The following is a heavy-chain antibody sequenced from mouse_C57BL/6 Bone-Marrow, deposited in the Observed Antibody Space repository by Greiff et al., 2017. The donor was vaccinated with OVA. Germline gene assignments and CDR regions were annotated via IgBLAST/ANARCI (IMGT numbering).Heavy chain of an antibody. CDR3: AREGWFAY. J-gene: IGHJ3*01. Sequence: QVQLQQPGAELVMPGASVKLSCKASGYTFTSYWMHWVKQRPGQGLEWIGEIDPSDSYTNYNQKFKGKSTLTVDKSSSTAYMQLSSLTSEDSAVYYRAREGWFAYWGQGTLVTVSA. CDR2: IDPSDSYT. V-gene: IGHV1-69*01. CDR1: GYTFTSYW.